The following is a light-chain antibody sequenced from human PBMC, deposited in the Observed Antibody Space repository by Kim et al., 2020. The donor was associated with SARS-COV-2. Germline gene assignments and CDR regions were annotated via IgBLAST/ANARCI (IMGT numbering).Light chain of an antibody. J-gene: IGKJ2*03. Sequence: ATRNCKSSQTVLYNSNNKNYLAWYQQKPGQAPKLLIYWASIRESGVSDRFSGSGSETDFTLTISSLQAEDVAVYYCQQYYSTPPSFGQGTKREIK. CDR3: QQYYSTPPS. CDR1: QTVLYNSNNKNY. V-gene: IGKV4-1*01. CDR2: WAS.